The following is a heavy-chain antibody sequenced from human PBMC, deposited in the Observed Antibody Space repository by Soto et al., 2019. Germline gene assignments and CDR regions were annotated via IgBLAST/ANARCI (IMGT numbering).Heavy chain of an antibody. D-gene: IGHD5-12*01. CDR3: AKGVEGYVVSSFDS. CDR1: GFIFSDYA. Sequence: EVQLLESGGGGVRPGGSLRLSCAASGFIFSDYAMTWVRQTPGKGLEWVSAITSSGSSTYFADSLKGRITISRDNSKNTLSLQMDSLRVEDTAIYYCAKGVEGYVVSSFDSWGQGALVTVSS. V-gene: IGHV3-23*01. J-gene: IGHJ4*02. CDR2: ITSSGSST.